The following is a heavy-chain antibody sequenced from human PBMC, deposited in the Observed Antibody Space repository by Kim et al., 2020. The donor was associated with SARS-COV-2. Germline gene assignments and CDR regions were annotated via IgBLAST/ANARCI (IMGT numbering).Heavy chain of an antibody. J-gene: IGHJ4*02. V-gene: IGHV3-21*01. CDR3: ARCRAVAGTSDY. CDR1: GFTFSSYS. D-gene: IGHD6-19*01. Sequence: GGSLRLSCAASGFTFSSYSMNWVRQAPGKGLEWVSSISSSSSYIYYADSVKGRFTISRDNAKNSLYLQMNSLRAEDTAVYYCARCRAVAGTSDYWGQGTLVTVSS. CDR2: ISSSSSYI.